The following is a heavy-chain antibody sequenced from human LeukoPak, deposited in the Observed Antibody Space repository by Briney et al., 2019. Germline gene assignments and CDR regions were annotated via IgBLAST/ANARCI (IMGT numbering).Heavy chain of an antibody. V-gene: IGHV4-39*01. CDR2: IYYTAAT. CDR3: ARHPIYSGASCSFDY. J-gene: IGHJ4*02. D-gene: IGHD6-19*01. CDR1: GDSVSSSDYY. Sequence: SETLSHTCSVSGDSVSSSDYYWGWIRKPPGEGLEWIGGIYYTAATYPNPYINTLLTISVDTSKNQFSLSLMSVAAADTAVYYCARHPIYSGASCSFDYWGQGTLVTVSS.